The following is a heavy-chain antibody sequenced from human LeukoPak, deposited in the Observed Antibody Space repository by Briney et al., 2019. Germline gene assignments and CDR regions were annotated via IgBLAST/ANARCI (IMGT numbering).Heavy chain of an antibody. CDR2: IYFSGST. Sequence: SETLSLTCTVSNGSISSSVYYWGWIRQPPGKGLEWIANIYFSGSTYSNPSLKSRVTISVDTSKNQFSLKLSSVTAADTAVYYCARVGSGYWGGQNYYFDYWGQGTLVTVSS. J-gene: IGHJ4*02. D-gene: IGHD3-22*01. CDR3: ARVGSGYWGGQNYYFDY. V-gene: IGHV4-39*07. CDR1: NGSISSSVYY.